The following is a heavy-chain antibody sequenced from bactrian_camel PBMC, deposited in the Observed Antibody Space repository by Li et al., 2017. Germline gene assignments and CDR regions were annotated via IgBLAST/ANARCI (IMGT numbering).Heavy chain of an antibody. D-gene: IGHD4*01. Sequence: QLVESGGGSVQAGGSLNLACAVSGRSNRSPYMGWFRQAPGKEREGVVVTYSSGAITDYADSVEGRFTVSRDNTKNTLYLQMNSLKLEDTAMYYCAADPRMVTMCGRYAADFGYWGQGTQVTVS. J-gene: IGHJ6*01. CDR1: GRSNRSPY. CDR3: AADPRMVTMCGRYAADFGY. CDR2: TYSSGAIT. V-gene: IGHV3-3*01.